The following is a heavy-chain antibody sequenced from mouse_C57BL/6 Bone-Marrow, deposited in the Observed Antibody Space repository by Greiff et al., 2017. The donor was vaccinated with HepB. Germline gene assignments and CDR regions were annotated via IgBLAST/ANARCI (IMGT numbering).Heavy chain of an antibody. CDR3: ARPANDYGSSYWYFDV. V-gene: IGHV1-47*01. CDR2: FHPYNDDT. Sequence: QVQLKESGAELVKPGASVKMSCKASGYTFTTYPIEWMKQNHGKSLEWIGNFHPYNDDTKYNEKFKGKATLTVEKSSSTVYLELSRLTSDDSAVYYCARPANDYGSSYWYFDVWGTGTTVTVTS. D-gene: IGHD1-1*01. CDR1: GYTFTTYP. J-gene: IGHJ1*03.